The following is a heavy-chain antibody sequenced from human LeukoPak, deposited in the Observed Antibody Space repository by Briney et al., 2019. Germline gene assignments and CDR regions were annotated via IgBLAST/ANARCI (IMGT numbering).Heavy chain of an antibody. CDR3: ARDLGWLHYAD. V-gene: IGHV3-23*01. Sequence: GGTLRLSCAASGCTFSSHGMNWVRQAPGKGLEWVSGIGGSGGFITYYADSVKGRFTVSRDNSKNTLYLQMNSLRADDTAIYYCARDLGWLHYADWGQGTLVTVSS. CDR1: GCTFSSHG. J-gene: IGHJ4*02. D-gene: IGHD5-12*01. CDR2: IGGSGGFIT.